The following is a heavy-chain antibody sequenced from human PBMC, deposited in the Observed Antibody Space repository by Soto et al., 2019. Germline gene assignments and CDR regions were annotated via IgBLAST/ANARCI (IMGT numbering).Heavy chain of an antibody. J-gene: IGHJ6*02. Sequence: PRPQVKVSCKASGGTFSSYAISWVRQAPGQGLEWMGGIIPIFGTANYAQKFQGRVTITADESTSTAYMELSSLRSEDTAVYYCAGPRNYGSGSYRPRYYYYGMDVWGQGTTVTVSS. CDR2: IIPIFGTA. V-gene: IGHV1-69*01. D-gene: IGHD3-10*01. CDR3: AGPRNYGSGSYRPRYYYYGMDV. CDR1: GGTFSSYA.